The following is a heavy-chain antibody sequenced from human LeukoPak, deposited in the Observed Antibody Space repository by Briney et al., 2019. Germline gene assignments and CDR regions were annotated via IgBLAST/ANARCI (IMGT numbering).Heavy chain of an antibody. Sequence: GGSLRLSCAASGFTFRSYAMSWVRQAPGKGLEWVSAISGSGGSTYYADSVKGRFTISRDNSKNTLYLQMNSLRAEDTAVYYCAKSRPYYDFWSGSTPFDYWGQGTLVTVSS. V-gene: IGHV3-23*01. D-gene: IGHD3-3*01. CDR3: AKSRPYYDFWSGSTPFDY. CDR1: GFTFRSYA. CDR2: ISGSGGST. J-gene: IGHJ4*02.